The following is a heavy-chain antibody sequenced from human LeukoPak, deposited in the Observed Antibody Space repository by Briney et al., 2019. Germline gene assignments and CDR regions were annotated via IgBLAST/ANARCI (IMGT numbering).Heavy chain of an antibody. D-gene: IGHD2-2*01. CDR3: AREDIVVVPGEAHYYYYGMDV. V-gene: IGHV1-69*13. CDR1: GGTFSSYA. CDR2: IIPIFGTA. Sequence: SVKVSCKASGGTFSSYAISWVRQAPGQGLEWMGGIIPIFGTANYAQKFQGRVTITADESTSTAYMEPSSLRSEDTAVYYCAREDIVVVPGEAHYYYYGMDVWGQGTTVTVSS. J-gene: IGHJ6*02.